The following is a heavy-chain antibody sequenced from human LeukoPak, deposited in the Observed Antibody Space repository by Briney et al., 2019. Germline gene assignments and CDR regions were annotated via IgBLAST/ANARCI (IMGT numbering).Heavy chain of an antibody. CDR3: ARRDRNWGSIDY. Sequence: SETLSLTCTVSGGSISSSSYYWGWISQPPGKGLEWIGSIYYSGSTYYNPSLKSRVTISVDTSKNQFSLKLSSVTAADTAVYYCARRDRNWGSIDYWGQGTLVTVSS. V-gene: IGHV4-39*01. D-gene: IGHD7-27*01. J-gene: IGHJ4*02. CDR2: IYYSGST. CDR1: GGSISSSSYY.